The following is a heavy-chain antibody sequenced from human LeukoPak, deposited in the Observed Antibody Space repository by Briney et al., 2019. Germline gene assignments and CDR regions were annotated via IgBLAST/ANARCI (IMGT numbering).Heavy chain of an antibody. V-gene: IGHV1-69*13. D-gene: IGHD2-2*01. CDR1: GGTFSSYA. CDR2: IIPIFGTA. CDR3: ARASRYCSSTSCYVDAFDI. J-gene: IGHJ3*02. Sequence: ASVKVSCKASGGTFSSYAISWVRQAPGQGLEWMGGIIPIFGTANYAQKFQGRVTITADESTSTAYMELSSLRSEDTAVYYCARASRYCSSTSCYVDAFDIWGQGTMVTVSS.